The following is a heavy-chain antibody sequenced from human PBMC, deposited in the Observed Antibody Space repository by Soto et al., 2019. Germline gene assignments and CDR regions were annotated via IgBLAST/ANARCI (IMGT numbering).Heavy chain of an antibody. V-gene: IGHV4-4*02. CDR2: IYHSGST. J-gene: IGHJ6*02. Sequence: KHSWSMSLTCAVSGGCISSSNWWSWVRQPPGKGLEWIGEIYHSGSTNYNPSLKSRVTISVDKSKNQFSLKLSSVTAVDTAVYYCARVSGSYYYGMDVWGQGTTVTVSS. CDR1: GGCISSSNW. D-gene: IGHD1-26*01. CDR3: ARVSGSYYYGMDV.